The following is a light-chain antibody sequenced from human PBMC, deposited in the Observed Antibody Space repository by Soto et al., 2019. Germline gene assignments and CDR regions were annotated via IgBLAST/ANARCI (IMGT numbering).Light chain of an antibody. V-gene: IGKV1-39*01. CDR3: QQVYSFPHT. CDR1: QSICTY. J-gene: IGKJ2*01. Sequence: DIQMTQSPSSLSASVGDRVTLTWRASQSICTYLNWFQQRPGIVPNLLIYAASSLQGGVPSRFSGSGSGTDFTLTISSPQPENFATYSCQQVYSFPHTFGQGTKLEV. CDR2: AAS.